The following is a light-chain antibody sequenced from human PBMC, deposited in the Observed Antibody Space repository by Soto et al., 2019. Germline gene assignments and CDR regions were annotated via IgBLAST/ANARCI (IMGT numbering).Light chain of an antibody. Sequence: DIQMTQSPSSLSASVGDRVTITCRASQSISSYLNWYQQKPGKAPKLVIYAASSLQSGVPSRFSGSGSGTDFTLTISSLQPEDFATYYCQQSYSTPLTFGGGTKVDIK. CDR1: QSISSY. V-gene: IGKV1-39*01. CDR2: AAS. CDR3: QQSYSTPLT. J-gene: IGKJ4*02.